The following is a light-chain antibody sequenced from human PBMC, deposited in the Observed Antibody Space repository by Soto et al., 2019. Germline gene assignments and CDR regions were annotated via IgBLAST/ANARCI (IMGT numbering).Light chain of an antibody. J-gene: IGLJ1*01. CDR1: SSNLGAGYD. V-gene: IGLV1-40*01. CDR2: GNT. Sequence: QSVLTQPPSVSGAPGQRVTISCTGSSSNLGAGYDVHWYKQLPGTAPKLLIYGNTNRPSGVPDRFSGSNSGNSATLTISRVEAGDEADYYCQVWDSGSDRYVFGPGTKVTVL. CDR3: QVWDSGSDRYV.